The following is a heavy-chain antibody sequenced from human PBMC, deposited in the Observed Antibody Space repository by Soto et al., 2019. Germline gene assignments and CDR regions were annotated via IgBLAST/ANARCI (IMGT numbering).Heavy chain of an antibody. CDR1: GFTFSSYG. CDR2: ISYDGSNK. J-gene: IGHJ4*02. CDR3: ARLYTWIMDY. D-gene: IGHD5-12*01. V-gene: IGHV3-30*03. Sequence: GGFLRLACAASGFTFSSYGMHWVRQAPGKGVEWVAVISYDGSNKYYADSVKGRFTISRDNSKNTLYLQIDSLRAEDTAVYYCARLYTWIMDYWGQGIMVTVSS.